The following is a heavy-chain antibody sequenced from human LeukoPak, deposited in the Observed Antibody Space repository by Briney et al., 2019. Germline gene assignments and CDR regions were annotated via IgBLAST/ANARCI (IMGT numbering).Heavy chain of an antibody. J-gene: IGHJ4*02. Sequence: GGSLRLSCAASGFTFSSYAMHWVRQAPGKGLEWVAVISYDGSNKYYADSVKGRFTISRDNTKNTLYLQMNSLRAEDTAVYYCAGAMVDTASDFDYWGQGTLVTVSS. CDR1: GFTFSSYA. CDR3: AGAMVDTASDFDY. D-gene: IGHD5-18*01. V-gene: IGHV3-30-3*01. CDR2: ISYDGSNK.